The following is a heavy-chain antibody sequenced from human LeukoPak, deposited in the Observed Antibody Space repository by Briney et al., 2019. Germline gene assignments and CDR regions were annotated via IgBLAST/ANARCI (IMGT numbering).Heavy chain of an antibody. CDR2: ISGSGGST. CDR3: AKAQYYDFWSGLGY. J-gene: IGHJ4*02. Sequence: GGSLRLSCAASGFTFSSYGMSWVRQAPGKGLEWVSAISGSGGSTYYADSVKVRFTISRDNSKNTLYLQMNSLRAEDTAVYYCAKAQYYDFWSGLGYWGQGTLVTVSS. CDR1: GFTFSSYG. D-gene: IGHD3-3*01. V-gene: IGHV3-23*01.